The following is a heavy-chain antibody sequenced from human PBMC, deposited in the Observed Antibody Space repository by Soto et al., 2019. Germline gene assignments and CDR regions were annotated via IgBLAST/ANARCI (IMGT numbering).Heavy chain of an antibody. V-gene: IGHV4-31*11. D-gene: IGHD6-19*01. J-gene: IGHJ5*02. CDR3: ARGGSGWKALNWCDP. CDR1: GASIDNNGYS. CDR2: NNNRGDT. Sequence: QVQLQESGPGLVIPAQTLTLTCAVSGASIDNNGYSWTWIRQHPGKGLEWIGTNNNRGDTYYNPSLKSRLTISLDTSQNHFSLRLNAVTAADTATYSCARGGSGWKALNWCDPWGQGIMVTVS.